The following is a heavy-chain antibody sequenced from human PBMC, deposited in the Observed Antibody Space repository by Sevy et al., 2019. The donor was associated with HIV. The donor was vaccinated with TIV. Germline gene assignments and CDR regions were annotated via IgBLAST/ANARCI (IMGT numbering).Heavy chain of an antibody. CDR3: LGYCSRTNCRFAY. CDR2: INQDGSDI. CDR1: GISISSHW. D-gene: IGHD2-2*01. V-gene: IGHV3-7*01. J-gene: IGHJ4*02. Sequence: GGSLRLSCVGSGISISSHWMNWVRQSPGKGLEWVANINQDGSDIYYVDSVKGRFTISRENAKNSGYLQMHSLRVEDSGVYYCLGYCSRTNCRFAYWGQGTLVTVSS.